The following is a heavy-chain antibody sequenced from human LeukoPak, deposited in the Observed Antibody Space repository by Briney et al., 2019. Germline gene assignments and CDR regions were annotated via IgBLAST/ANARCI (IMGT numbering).Heavy chain of an antibody. V-gene: IGHV3-53*01. CDR1: GFTVNSNY. CDR3: ASALTVRFDFDI. D-gene: IGHD4-17*01. Sequence: PGGSLRLSCAASGFTVNSNYMSWVRQAAGKGLEWVSVIYSGGSTYCADSVKGRFTISRDNFKNMMYLQMNSLRAEDTAVYYCASALTVRFDFDIWGQGTMVTVSS. J-gene: IGHJ3*02. CDR2: IYSGGST.